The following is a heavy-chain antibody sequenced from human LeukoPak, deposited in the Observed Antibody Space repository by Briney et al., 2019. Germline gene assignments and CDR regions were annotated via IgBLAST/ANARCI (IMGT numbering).Heavy chain of an antibody. V-gene: IGHV1-69*01. J-gene: IGHJ4*02. CDR2: ITPIFGTA. CDR3: ARVAYSGYGYYFDY. D-gene: IGHD5-12*01. Sequence: ASVKVSCKASGGTFSSYAISWVRQAPGQGLEWMGGITPIFGTANYAQKFQGRVTITADESTSTAYMELSSLRSEDTAVYYCARVAYSGYGYYFDYWGQGTLVTVSS. CDR1: GGTFSSYA.